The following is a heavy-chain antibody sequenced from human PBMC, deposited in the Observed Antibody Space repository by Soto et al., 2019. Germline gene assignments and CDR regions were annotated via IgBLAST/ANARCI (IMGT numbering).Heavy chain of an antibody. CDR3: ARDPYHVLMVNAPNLYGMDV. CDR2: ISTYNGNT. Sequence: ASVKVSCKASGHTFTSSGISWVRQAPGQGLEWMGRISTYNGNTNYPQSLQGRLTMTTDTSTTTAYMELRNLRSDDTAVYYCARDPYHVLMVNAPNLYGMDVWGQGTTVTVSS. CDR1: GHTFTSSG. V-gene: IGHV1-18*01. D-gene: IGHD2-8*01. J-gene: IGHJ6*02.